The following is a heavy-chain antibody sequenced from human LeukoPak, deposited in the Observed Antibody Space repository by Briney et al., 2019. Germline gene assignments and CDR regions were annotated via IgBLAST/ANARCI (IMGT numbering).Heavy chain of an antibody. CDR2: INHSGST. Sequence: SSETLSLTCAVYGGSFSGYYWSWIRQPPGKGLEWIGEINHSGSTNYNPSLKSRVTISVDTPKNQFSLKLSSVTAADTAVYYCARGDCSSTSCYDYWGQGTLVTVSS. D-gene: IGHD2-2*01. CDR1: GGSFSGYY. CDR3: ARGDCSSTSCYDY. J-gene: IGHJ4*02. V-gene: IGHV4-34*01.